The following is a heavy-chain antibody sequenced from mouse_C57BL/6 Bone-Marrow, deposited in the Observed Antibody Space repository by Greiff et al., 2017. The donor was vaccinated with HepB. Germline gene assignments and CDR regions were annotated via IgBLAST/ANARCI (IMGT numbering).Heavy chain of an antibody. J-gene: IGHJ1*03. CDR1: GFTFSSYG. Sequence: EVMLVESGGDLVKPGGSLKLSCAASGFTFSSYGMSWVRQTPDKRLEWVATISSGGSYTYYPDSVKGRFTISRDNAKNTLYLQMSRLKSEDTAMYDCARRGLLRYGWYFDVWGTGTTVTVSS. CDR3: ARRGLLRYGWYFDV. CDR2: ISSGGSYT. V-gene: IGHV5-6*02. D-gene: IGHD1-1*01.